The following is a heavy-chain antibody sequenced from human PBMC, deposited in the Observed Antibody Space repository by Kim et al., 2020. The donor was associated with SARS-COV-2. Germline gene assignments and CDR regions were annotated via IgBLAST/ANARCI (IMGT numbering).Heavy chain of an antibody. Sequence: ASVKVSCKASGYTFTGYYMHWVRQSHGQGLEWMGRINPNSGGTNYAQKFQGRVTMTRDTSITTAYMELSSLRSDDTAMYYCARGQLAPFDYWGQGTLVTVSS. V-gene: IGHV1-2*06. CDR1: GYTFTGYY. D-gene: IGHD6-6*01. CDR2: INPNSGGT. CDR3: ARGQLAPFDY. J-gene: IGHJ4*02.